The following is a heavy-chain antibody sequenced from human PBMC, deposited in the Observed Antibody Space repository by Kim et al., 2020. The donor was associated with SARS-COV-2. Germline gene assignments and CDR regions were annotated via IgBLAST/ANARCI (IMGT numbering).Heavy chain of an antibody. D-gene: IGHD2-8*02. Sequence: SVKSRITINPDTSKNQFSLQLNSVTPEDTAVYYCARGSCTGGVCYLDFDYWGQGTLVTVSS. V-gene: IGHV6-1*01. J-gene: IGHJ4*02. CDR3: ARGSCTGGVCYLDFDY.